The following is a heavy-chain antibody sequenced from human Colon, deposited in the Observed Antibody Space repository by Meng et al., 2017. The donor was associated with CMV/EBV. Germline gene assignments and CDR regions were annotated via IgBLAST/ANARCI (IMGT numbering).Heavy chain of an antibody. CDR1: EFTFSGSA. V-gene: IGHV3-73*01. Sequence: WGSLRLSCVASEFTFSGSAMHWVRQASGTGLEWVGRIRSKANSYATAYVASVKGMFTISRDDSKNTAYLQMNSLKTEDTAVYYCASLDKLTGDSLDYWGQGTLVTVSS. J-gene: IGHJ4*02. CDR3: ASLDKLTGDSLDY. D-gene: IGHD7-27*01. CDR2: IRSKANSYAT.